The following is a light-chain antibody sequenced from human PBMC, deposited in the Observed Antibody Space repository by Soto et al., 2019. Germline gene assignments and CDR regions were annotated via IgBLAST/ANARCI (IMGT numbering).Light chain of an antibody. CDR2: DAS. J-gene: IGKJ2*01. CDR3: QQSDSTPYT. CDR1: QTISTY. Sequence: DIQMTQSPSSLSASVGDRVTITCRASQTISTYLNWYQQKPGKATRLLIYDASSLLSGVPSRFSGSGSGTEFTLTIASLQPEDFSTYYCQQSDSTPYTFGQGTKVEI. V-gene: IGKV1-39*01.